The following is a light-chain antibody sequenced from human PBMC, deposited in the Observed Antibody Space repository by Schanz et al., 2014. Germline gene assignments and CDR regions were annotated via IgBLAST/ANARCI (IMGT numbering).Light chain of an antibody. J-gene: IGLJ2*01. V-gene: IGLV2-14*01. Sequence: QSALTQPASVSGSPGQSITISCTGTSSDVGGYNYVSWYQQHPGKAPKLMIYEGSKRPSGVSNRFSGSKSGNTASLTISGLQAEDEADYYCNSYTSSSTLVVFGGGTKLTVL. CDR2: EGS. CDR3: NSYTSSSTLVV. CDR1: SSDVGGYNY.